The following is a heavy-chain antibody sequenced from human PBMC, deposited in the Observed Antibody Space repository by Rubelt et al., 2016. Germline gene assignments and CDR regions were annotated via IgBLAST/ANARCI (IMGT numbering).Heavy chain of an antibody. J-gene: IGHJ4*02. CDR1: GGSISSSSYY. V-gene: IGHV4-39*07. Sequence: QLQLQESGPGLVKPSETLSLTCTVSGGSISSSSYYWGWIRQPPGKGLEWIGMIYYSGSTYSNTSLKSRVTISLDTPTKQFSLRLTSVTAADTAVYYCARGKGYGDYVGYWGQGALVTVSS. CDR2: IYYSGST. D-gene: IGHD4-17*01. CDR3: ARGKGYGDYVGY.